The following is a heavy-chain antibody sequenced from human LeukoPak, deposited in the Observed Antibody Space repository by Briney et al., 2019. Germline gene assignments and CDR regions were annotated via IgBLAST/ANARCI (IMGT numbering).Heavy chain of an antibody. Sequence: SETLSLTCAVYGGSFSGYYWSWIRQPPGKGLEWIGEINHSGSTNYNPSLKSRVTISVDTSKNQFSLKLSSVTAADTAVYYCARQSTIAAARIDPWGQGTLVTVSS. CDR3: ARQSTIAAARIDP. V-gene: IGHV4-34*01. J-gene: IGHJ5*02. CDR2: INHSGST. CDR1: GGSFSGYY. D-gene: IGHD6-25*01.